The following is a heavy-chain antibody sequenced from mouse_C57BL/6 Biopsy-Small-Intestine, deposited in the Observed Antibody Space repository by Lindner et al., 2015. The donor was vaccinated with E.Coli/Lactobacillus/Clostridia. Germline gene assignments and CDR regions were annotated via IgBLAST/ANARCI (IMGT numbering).Heavy chain of an antibody. CDR3: ARTGNFAYFDY. CDR1: GYTFTNYW. J-gene: IGHJ2*02. Sequence: VQLQESGAELAKPGASVKLSCKASGYTFTNYWMHWVKQRPGQGLEWIGFINPSDIYTKYNQEFKDKATLTAGKSSSTAYMQLSSLTYEDSAVYYCARTGNFAYFDYWGQGTSLTVSS. D-gene: IGHD2-1*01. CDR2: INPSDIYT. V-gene: IGHV1-7*01.